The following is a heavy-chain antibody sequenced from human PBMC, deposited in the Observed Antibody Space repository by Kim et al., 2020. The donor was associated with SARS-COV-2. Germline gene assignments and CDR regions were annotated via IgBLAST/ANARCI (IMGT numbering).Heavy chain of an antibody. V-gene: IGHV4-4*02. J-gene: IGHJ3*02. CDR3: ARDRGDYDILTGYGGGSAFDI. D-gene: IGHD3-9*01. Sequence: SETLSLTCAVSGGSISSSNWWSWVRQPPGKGLEWIGEIYHSGSTNYNPSLKSRVTISVDKSKNQFSLKLSSVTAADTAVYYCARDRGDYDILTGYGGGSAFDIWGQGTMVTVSS. CDR2: IYHSGST. CDR1: GGSISSSNW.